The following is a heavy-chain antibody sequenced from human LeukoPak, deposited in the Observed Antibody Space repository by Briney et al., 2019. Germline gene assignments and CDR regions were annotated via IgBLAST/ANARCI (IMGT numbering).Heavy chain of an antibody. CDR2: IYYSKNT. V-gene: IGHV4-39*01. CDR1: GGSISSSSAY. J-gene: IGHJ4*02. CDR3: VSPRGFSYGYFDY. Sequence: SESLSLTCTVSGGSISSSSAYWGWIRQPPGKGLEWIGSIYYSKNTYYNPSLKSRVTISADTSKNQFSLTLGSVSATDTAVYYCVSPRGFSYGYFDYWGQGTLVSVSS. D-gene: IGHD5-18*01.